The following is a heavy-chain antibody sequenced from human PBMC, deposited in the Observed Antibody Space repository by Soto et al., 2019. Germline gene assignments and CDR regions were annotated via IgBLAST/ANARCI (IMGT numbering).Heavy chain of an antibody. CDR3: ARPRPGIAAF. D-gene: IGHD6-13*01. CDR1: GGTCSSYS. CDR2: ISSSSGYI. J-gene: IGHJ4*02. V-gene: IGHV3-21*01. Sequence: GSLRHSCAASGGTCSSYSMNRVRQAPGKGLEWVSSISSSSGYIYCADSMKGRFTISRDNAKNSLYLQMDSLRAEDTAVYYCARPRPGIAAFWGQGTQVTVSS.